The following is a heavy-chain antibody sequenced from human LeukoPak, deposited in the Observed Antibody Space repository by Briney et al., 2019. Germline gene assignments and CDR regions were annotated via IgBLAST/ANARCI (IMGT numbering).Heavy chain of an antibody. CDR3: ARDALTGTSFDY. Sequence: ETLSLTCTVSGGSISSYYWSWIRQPPGKGLEWIGRIYTSGSTNYNPSLKSRVTMSVDTSKNQFSLKLSSVTAADTAVYYCARDALTGTSFDYWGQGTLVTVSS. CDR2: IYTSGST. D-gene: IGHD1-20*01. V-gene: IGHV4-4*07. CDR1: GGSISSYY. J-gene: IGHJ4*02.